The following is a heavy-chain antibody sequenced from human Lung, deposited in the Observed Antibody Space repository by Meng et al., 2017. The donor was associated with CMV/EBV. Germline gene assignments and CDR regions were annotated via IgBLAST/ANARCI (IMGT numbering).Heavy chain of an antibody. CDR1: GGSISSYY. CDR2: IYYSGST. D-gene: IGHD2-2*01. CDR3: ARDLGYCSSTSCYYYYGMDV. J-gene: IGHJ6*02. Sequence: SXTLSLXCTVSGGSISSYYWSWIRQPPGKGLEWIGYIYYSGSTNYNPSLKSRVTISVDTSKNQISLKLSSVTAADTAVYYCARDLGYCSSTSCYYYYGMDVWXPGTXVNVSS. V-gene: IGHV4-59*01.